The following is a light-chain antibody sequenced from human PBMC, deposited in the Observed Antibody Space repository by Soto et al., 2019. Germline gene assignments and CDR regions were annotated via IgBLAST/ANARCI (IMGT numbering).Light chain of an antibody. V-gene: IGKV4-1*01. J-gene: IGKJ4*01. CDR2: CAS. CDR1: QSVLYSSNNMNY. CDR3: QQYYSIPLT. Sequence: DFVMTQSPDSLAVSLGETATITCKSSQSVLYSSNNMNYLSWYQQKPGQPPKLLIYCASTRKSGVPDRISGSGSGTDFTLTISSLQAEDVAVYYCQQYYSIPLTYGGGTKVEIK.